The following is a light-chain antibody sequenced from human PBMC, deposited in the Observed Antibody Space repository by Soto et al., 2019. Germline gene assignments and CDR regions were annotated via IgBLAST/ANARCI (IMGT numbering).Light chain of an antibody. Sequence: EIVLTQSPGTLSLSPGERATLSCRASRSVTNNYVAWYQRKPGQAPRLLIYGASSRATDIPGRFSGTGSGTDFSLTITRLEPEDFAVYYCHQYCSSPPTFGQGTKVDI. V-gene: IGKV3-20*01. CDR2: GAS. CDR3: HQYCSSPPT. J-gene: IGKJ1*01. CDR1: RSVTNNY.